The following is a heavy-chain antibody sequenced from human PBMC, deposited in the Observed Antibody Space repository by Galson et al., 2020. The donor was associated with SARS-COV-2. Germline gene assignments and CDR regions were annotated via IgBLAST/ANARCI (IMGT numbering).Heavy chain of an antibody. CDR1: GYTFTGYY. CDR3: AGVEGLRYFDWCYYYYVMGV. D-gene: IGHD3-9*01. CDR2: INPNSGGT. V-gene: IGHV1-2*02. J-gene: IGHJ6*02. Sequence: ASAKVSCMAPGYTFTGYYMHWVRQAPGQGLEWMGWINPNSGGTNYQQKLQARVTTTRDTSISTAYMELSRLRSDDTAVYYCAGVEGLRYFDWCYYYYVMGVWGQGTTVTVSS.